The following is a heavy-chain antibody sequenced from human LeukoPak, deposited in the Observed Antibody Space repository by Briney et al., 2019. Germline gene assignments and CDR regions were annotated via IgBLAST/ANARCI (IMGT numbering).Heavy chain of an antibody. V-gene: IGHV1-18*01. CDR3: ARDQDRYSSSWSFDY. J-gene: IGHJ4*02. Sequence: ASVKVSCKASGYTFTSYGISWVRQAPGQGLEWMGCINTYNGNTNYAQKLQGRVTMTTETSTSTGYMELRSLSSDDKAVYYCARDQDRYSSSWSFDYWGQGTLVTVSS. D-gene: IGHD6-13*01. CDR2: INTYNGNT. CDR1: GYTFTSYG.